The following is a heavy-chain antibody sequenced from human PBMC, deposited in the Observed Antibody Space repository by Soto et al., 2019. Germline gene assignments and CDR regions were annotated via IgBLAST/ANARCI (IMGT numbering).Heavy chain of an antibody. J-gene: IGHJ4*02. D-gene: IGHD1-20*01. CDR2: INAGNGNT. V-gene: IGHV1-3*01. CDR3: ARGLNLYYFDY. CDR1: GYTFTSYA. Sequence: QVQLVQSGAEVKKPGASVKVSCKASGYTFTSYAMHWVRQAPGQRLEWMGWINAGNGNTKYSQKFQGRVTITRDTSASTAYMELSSLRSGDTAVYYCARGLNLYYFDYWGQGTLVTVSS.